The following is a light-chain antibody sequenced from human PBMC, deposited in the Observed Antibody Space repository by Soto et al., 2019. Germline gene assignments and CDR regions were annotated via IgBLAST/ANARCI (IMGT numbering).Light chain of an antibody. CDR2: EVT. Sequence: QSVVTQSRSVSASPGQSVTISCTGTSSDVGGYNRVSWYQQHPGKAPKLIIYEVTDRPSGVSNRFSGSKSGNTASLTISGLQAEDEAEYYCSSYTNTNTRACVFGTGTKVTVL. CDR3: SSYTNTNTRACV. CDR1: SSDVGGYNR. J-gene: IGLJ1*01. V-gene: IGLV2-14*01.